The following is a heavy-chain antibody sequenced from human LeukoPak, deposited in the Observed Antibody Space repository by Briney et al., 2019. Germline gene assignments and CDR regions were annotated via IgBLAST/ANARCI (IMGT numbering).Heavy chain of an antibody. CDR3: ARETYYDILTGYFDY. Sequence: GGSLRLSCAASGFTFSSYGMHWVRQAPGKGLEWVAVIWYDGSNKYYADSVKGRFTISRDNSKNTLYLQMNSLRAEDTAVYHCARETYYDILTGYFDYWGQGTLVTVSS. CDR2: IWYDGSNK. J-gene: IGHJ4*02. V-gene: IGHV3-33*01. CDR1: GFTFSSYG. D-gene: IGHD3-9*01.